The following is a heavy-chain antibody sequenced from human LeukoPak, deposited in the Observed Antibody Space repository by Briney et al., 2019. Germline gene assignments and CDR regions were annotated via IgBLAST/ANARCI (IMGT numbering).Heavy chain of an antibody. CDR2: ITGDGSST. Sequence: GGSLRLSCAASGFTFSSYWVHWVRQAPGKGLVWVSRITGDGSSTIYADSVKGRFTISRDNAKNSLYLQMDSLRAEDTAVYYCARDDGGRHTSSLDYWGQGTLVAVSS. CDR1: GFTFSSYW. V-gene: IGHV3-74*01. D-gene: IGHD6-6*01. J-gene: IGHJ4*02. CDR3: ARDDGGRHTSSLDY.